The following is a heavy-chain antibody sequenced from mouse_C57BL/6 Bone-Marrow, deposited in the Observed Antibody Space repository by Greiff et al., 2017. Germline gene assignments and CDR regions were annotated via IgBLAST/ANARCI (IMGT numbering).Heavy chain of an antibody. CDR2: INPSSGYT. Sequence: QVQLKQSGAELAKPGASVKLSCKASGYTFTSYWMHWVKQRPGQGLEWIGYINPSSGYTKYNQKFKDKATLTADKSSSTAYMQLSSLTYEDSAVYYFAKYDYDLAWFAYWGQGTLVTVSA. CDR1: GYTFTSYW. D-gene: IGHD2-4*01. J-gene: IGHJ3*01. CDR3: AKYDYDLAWFAY. V-gene: IGHV1-7*01.